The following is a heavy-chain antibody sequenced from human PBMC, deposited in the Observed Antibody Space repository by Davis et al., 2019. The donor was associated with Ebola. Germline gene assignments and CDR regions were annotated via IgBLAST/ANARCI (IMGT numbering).Heavy chain of an antibody. Sequence: GGSLRLSCAASGFTFSDYYMSWIRQAPGKGLEWVAVISYDGSNKYYADSVKGRFTISRDNSKNTLYLQMNSLRAEDTAVYYCAKGERELRYWGQGTLVTVSS. CDR3: AKGERELRY. J-gene: IGHJ4*02. CDR1: GFTFSDYY. CDR2: ISYDGSNK. D-gene: IGHD1-26*01. V-gene: IGHV3-30*18.